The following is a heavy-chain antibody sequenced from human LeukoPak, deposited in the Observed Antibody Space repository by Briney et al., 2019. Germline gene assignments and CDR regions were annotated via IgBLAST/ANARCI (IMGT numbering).Heavy chain of an antibody. Sequence: GGSLRLSCAASGFTFSNAWISWVRQAPGKGLEWVGRIKSKTVGGTTDYAAPVKGRFTISRDDSKNTLYLQMNSLKTEDTAVYYCTTDSRITMIVVAKHIYYFDYWGQGTLVTVSS. V-gene: IGHV3-15*01. CDR3: TTDSRITMIVVAKHIYYFDY. CDR1: GFTFSNAW. D-gene: IGHD3-22*01. J-gene: IGHJ4*02. CDR2: IKSKTVGGTT.